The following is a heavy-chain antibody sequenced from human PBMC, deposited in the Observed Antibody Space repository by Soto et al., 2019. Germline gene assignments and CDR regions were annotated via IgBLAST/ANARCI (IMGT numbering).Heavy chain of an antibody. CDR1: GFTFSSYS. J-gene: IGHJ2*01. CDR2: ISSSSSTI. CDR3: ARRGNWNYAGYFDL. D-gene: IGHD1-7*01. V-gene: IGHV3-48*02. Sequence: EVQLVESGGGLVQPGGSLRLSCAASGFTFSSYSMNWVRQAPGKGLEWVSYISSSSSTIYYADSVKGRFTISRDNAKNSLYLQMTGLRDEDTAVYYCARRGNWNYAGYFDLWGRGTLVTVSS.